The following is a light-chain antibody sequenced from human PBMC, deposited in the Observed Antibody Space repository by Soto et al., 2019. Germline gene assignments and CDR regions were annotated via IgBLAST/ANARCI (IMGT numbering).Light chain of an antibody. CDR3: QHYNSYSEA. Sequence: DIQMTPSPSTLSGSVGDGVTITCRASQTISSWLAWYQQKPGKAPKLLIYKAPTLKSGVPSRFSGSGSGTEFTLTISSLQPDDFATYYCQHYNSYSEAFGQGTKVDIK. V-gene: IGKV1-5*03. CDR1: QTISSW. CDR2: KAP. J-gene: IGKJ1*01.